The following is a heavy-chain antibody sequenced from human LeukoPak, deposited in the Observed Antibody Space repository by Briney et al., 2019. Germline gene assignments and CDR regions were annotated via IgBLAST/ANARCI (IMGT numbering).Heavy chain of an antibody. V-gene: IGHV3-23*01. D-gene: IGHD2-21*02. CDR1: GFTFRSYA. Sequence: PGGSLRLSXAASGFTFRSYAMSWVRQAPGKGLEWVSAISGSGGSTYYADSVKGRFTISRDNSKNTLYLQMNSLRAEDTAVYYCAKDHGAYCGGDCPYYFDYWGQGTLVTVSS. J-gene: IGHJ4*02. CDR2: ISGSGGST. CDR3: AKDHGAYCGGDCPYYFDY.